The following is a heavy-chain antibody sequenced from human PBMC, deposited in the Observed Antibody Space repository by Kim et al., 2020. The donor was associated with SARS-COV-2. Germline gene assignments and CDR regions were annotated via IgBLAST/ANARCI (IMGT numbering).Heavy chain of an antibody. Sequence: SETLSLTCAVYGGSFSGYYWSWIRQPPGKGLEWIGEINHSGSTNYNPSLKSRVTISVDTSKNQFSLKLSSVTAADTAVYYCARNYYDSSGSDAFDIWGQGTMVTVSS. J-gene: IGHJ3*02. CDR3: ARNYYDSSGSDAFDI. D-gene: IGHD3-22*01. CDR1: GGSFSGYY. V-gene: IGHV4-34*01. CDR2: INHSGST.